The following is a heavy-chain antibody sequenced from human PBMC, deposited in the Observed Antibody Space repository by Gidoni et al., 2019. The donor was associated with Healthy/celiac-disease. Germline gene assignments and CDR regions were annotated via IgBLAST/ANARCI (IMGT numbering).Heavy chain of an antibody. CDR2: ISSSSSYI. CDR3: ARERGCTNGVCYRLNDY. Sequence: EVQLVESGGGLVKPGGSLRLSCAASGFTFSSYSMNWVRQAPGKGLEWVSSISSSSSYIYYADSVKGRFTISRDNAKNSLYLQMNSLRAEDTAVYYCARERGCTNGVCYRLNDYWGQGTLVTVSS. CDR1: GFTFSSYS. V-gene: IGHV3-21*01. D-gene: IGHD2-8*01. J-gene: IGHJ4*02.